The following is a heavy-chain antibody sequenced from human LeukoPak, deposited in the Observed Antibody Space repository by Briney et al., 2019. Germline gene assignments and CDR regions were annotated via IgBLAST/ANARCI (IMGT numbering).Heavy chain of an antibody. CDR2: ISYDGSNK. CDR1: GFTFSSYG. Sequence: GGSLRLSCAASGFTFSSYGMHWVRQAPGKGLEWVAVISYDGSNKYYADSVKGRFTISRDNSKNTLYLQMNSLRAEDTAVYYCAKGLGYSSGHQDAFDIWGQGTMVTVS. J-gene: IGHJ3*02. V-gene: IGHV3-30*18. CDR3: AKGLGYSSGHQDAFDI. D-gene: IGHD6-19*01.